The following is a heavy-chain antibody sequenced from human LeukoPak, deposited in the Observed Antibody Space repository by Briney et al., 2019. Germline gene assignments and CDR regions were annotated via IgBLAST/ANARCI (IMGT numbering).Heavy chain of an antibody. V-gene: IGHV4-31*11. D-gene: IGHD4-17*01. CDR2: IYYSGST. Sequence: PSETLSLTCAVYGGSFSGSYWSWIRQHPGKGLEWIGYIYYSGSTYYNPSLKSRVTISVDTSKNQFSLKLSSVTAADTAVYYCARTDYGDSRDWFDPWGQGTLVTVSS. CDR3: ARTDYGDSRDWFDP. J-gene: IGHJ5*02. CDR1: GGSFSGSY.